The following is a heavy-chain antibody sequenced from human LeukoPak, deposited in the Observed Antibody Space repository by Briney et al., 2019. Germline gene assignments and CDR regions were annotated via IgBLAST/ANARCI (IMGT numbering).Heavy chain of an antibody. CDR1: GYTFTGYY. V-gene: IGHV1-2*04. J-gene: IGHJ4*02. CDR3: ARAKWELLGDLDY. Sequence: ASVKVSCKASGYTFTGYYMDWVRQAPGKGLGWVGWINPNSGGTNYAQKFQGWVTMTRDTSISTAYMELSRLRSDDTAVYYCARAKWELLGDLDYWGQGTLVTVSS. CDR2: INPNSGGT. D-gene: IGHD1-26*01.